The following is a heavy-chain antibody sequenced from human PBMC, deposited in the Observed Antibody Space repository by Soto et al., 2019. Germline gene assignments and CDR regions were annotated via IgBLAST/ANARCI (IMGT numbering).Heavy chain of an antibody. J-gene: IGHJ4*02. Sequence: SETLSLTCTVSGGSISSNIYHWGWIRQPPGKGLEWIGRIYNSGRTYYNASLKSRVSISIDTSKNQFSMKLTSVTAADTAVYYCARHPVYATGWQIDYWGQGALVTVSS. V-gene: IGHV4-39*01. D-gene: IGHD2-2*01. CDR3: ARHPVYATGWQIDY. CDR1: GGSISSNIYH. CDR2: IYNSGRT.